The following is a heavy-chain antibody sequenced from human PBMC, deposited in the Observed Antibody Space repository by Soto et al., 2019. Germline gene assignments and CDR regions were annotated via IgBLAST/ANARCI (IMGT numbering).Heavy chain of an antibody. CDR2: ISSGGSGT. Sequence: GGSLRLSCAASGFTFSSYAMNWVRQAPGKGLEWVSSISSGGSGTYYADSVKGRFTISRDNSKNTLYLQMNSLRAEDTAVYHCTKKVAGPHPFDSWGQGTLVTVPQ. CDR3: TKKVAGPHPFDS. CDR1: GFTFSSYA. D-gene: IGHD6-19*01. V-gene: IGHV3-23*01. J-gene: IGHJ4*02.